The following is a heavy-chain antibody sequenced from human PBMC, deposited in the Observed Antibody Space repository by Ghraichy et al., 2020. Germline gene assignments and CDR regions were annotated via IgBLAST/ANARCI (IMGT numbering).Heavy chain of an antibody. CDR2: ISISSNKI. Sequence: GGSLRLSCAASGFTFNTYNMSWVRQAPGKGLEWISYISISSNKIYYADSVKGRFTISRDNAKNSLYLQMNSLRDEDTGVYYCTRQSPGASGYWGQGTLVTVSS. CDR3: TRQSPGASGY. D-gene: IGHD1-14*01. J-gene: IGHJ4*02. V-gene: IGHV3-48*02. CDR1: GFTFNTYN.